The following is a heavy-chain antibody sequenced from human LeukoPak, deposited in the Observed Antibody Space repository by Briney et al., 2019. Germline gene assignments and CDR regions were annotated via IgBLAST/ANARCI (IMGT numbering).Heavy chain of an antibody. CDR3: ATSRRSGWYFDD. J-gene: IGHJ4*02. D-gene: IGHD6-19*01. Sequence: GESLKISCETFGYTFINFWIGWVRQMPGKGLEWMGVIYPGDSETRYSPSFQGQVTISADKSISTAYLQWNSLKASDTAIYYCATSRRSGWYFDDWGQGTLVTVSS. CDR1: GYTFINFW. CDR2: IYPGDSET. V-gene: IGHV5-51*01.